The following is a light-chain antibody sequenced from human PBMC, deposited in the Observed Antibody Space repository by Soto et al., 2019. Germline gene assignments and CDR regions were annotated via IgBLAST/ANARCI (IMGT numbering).Light chain of an antibody. V-gene: IGLV2-14*03. Sequence: QSVLTQPASVSGSPGQSITISCTGTSSDIGAYNFVSWYQQHPGKAPKLMLYDVNIRPSGVSNRFSGSKSGNTASLTISGLQDEDDSYYYSSSSTTSTNMIFGGGTKLTVL. CDR2: DVN. J-gene: IGLJ2*01. CDR3: SSSTTSTNMI. CDR1: SSDIGAYNF.